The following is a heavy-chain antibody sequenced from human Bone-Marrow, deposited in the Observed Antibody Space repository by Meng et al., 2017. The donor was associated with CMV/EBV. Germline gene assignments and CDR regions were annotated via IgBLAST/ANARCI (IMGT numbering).Heavy chain of an antibody. Sequence: ASVKVSCKASGYVFTSYGITWVRQAPGQGLEWMGWINPNSGGTNYAQKFQGRVTMTRDTSISTAYMELSRLRSDDTAVYYCASLPLGANQASDYWGQGTRVTVSS. CDR1: GYVFTSYG. D-gene: IGHD1-26*01. V-gene: IGHV1-2*02. J-gene: IGHJ4*02. CDR2: INPNSGGT. CDR3: ASLPLGANQASDY.